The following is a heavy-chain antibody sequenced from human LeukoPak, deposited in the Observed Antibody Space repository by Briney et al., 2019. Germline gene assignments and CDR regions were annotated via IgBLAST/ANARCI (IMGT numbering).Heavy chain of an antibody. J-gene: IGHJ5*02. D-gene: IGHD3-10*01. CDR3: AKSPDFGDP. V-gene: IGHV3-30*18. CDR1: GFTFSSYG. CDR2: ISYDGSNK. Sequence: GGSLRLSCAASGFTFSSYGMHWVRQAPGKGLEWVAVISYDGSNKYYADSVKGRFTISRDNSKNTLYLQMNSLRAEDTAVYYCAKSPDFGDPWGQGTLVTVSS.